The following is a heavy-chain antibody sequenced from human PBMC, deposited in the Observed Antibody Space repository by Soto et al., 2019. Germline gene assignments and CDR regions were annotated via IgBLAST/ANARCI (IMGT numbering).Heavy chain of an antibody. J-gene: IGHJ4*01. Sequence: GSLRLSCAASGFTLTRSAVSWVRQAPGKGLEWVSGISAGGGGTYYADSVKGRFTISRDVAKNTVYLQMNGLRVEDTAVYYCAKDVGQLVENFDYWGHGTLGTVS. CDR1: GFTLTRSA. V-gene: IGHV3-23*01. CDR2: ISAGGGGT. D-gene: IGHD3-16*01. CDR3: AKDVGQLVENFDY.